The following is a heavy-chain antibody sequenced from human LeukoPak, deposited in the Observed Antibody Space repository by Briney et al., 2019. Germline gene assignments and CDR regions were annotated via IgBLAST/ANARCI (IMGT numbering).Heavy chain of an antibody. Sequence: TGGSLRLSCAASGFTFSSYAMSWVRQAPGKGLEWVSVISGSGGTTYYADSVKGRFTISRDNSKNTLYLQMNSLRAEDTAVYYCAKAPRTAAAAREFMFDYWGQGILVTVSS. D-gene: IGHD6-13*01. J-gene: IGHJ4*02. V-gene: IGHV3-23*01. CDR1: GFTFSSYA. CDR3: AKAPRTAAAAREFMFDY. CDR2: ISGSGGTT.